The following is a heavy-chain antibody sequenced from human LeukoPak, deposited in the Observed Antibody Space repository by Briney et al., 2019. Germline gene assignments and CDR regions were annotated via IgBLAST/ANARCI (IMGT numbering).Heavy chain of an antibody. J-gene: IGHJ4*02. V-gene: IGHV3-30*04. CDR2: ISYDGSNK. Sequence: TGGSLRLSCAASGFTFSSYAMHWVRQAPGKGLEWVAVISYDGSNKYYADSVKGRFTISRDNSKNTLYLQMNSLRAEDTAVYYCAKDPTSRYYFDYWGQGTLVTVSS. CDR1: GFTFSSYA. CDR3: AKDPTSRYYFDY. D-gene: IGHD4-11*01.